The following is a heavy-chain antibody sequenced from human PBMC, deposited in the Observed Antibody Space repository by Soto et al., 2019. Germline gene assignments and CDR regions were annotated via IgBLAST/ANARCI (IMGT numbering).Heavy chain of an antibody. J-gene: IGHJ6*02. D-gene: IGHD3-16*01. CDR2: ISWNSGTT. V-gene: IGHV3-9*01. CDR3: TKDIMGGGDVDYSGRGV. Sequence: EMQLVESGGGLVQPGRSLRLSCAASGFIFDEYAMYWVRQAPGKGLEWVSGISWNSGTTGYADPVKGRFTISRDNAKISLYLLMTSLRGEDTGLCYGTKDIMGGGDVDYSGRGVGGQGTTVTVSS. CDR1: GFIFDEYA.